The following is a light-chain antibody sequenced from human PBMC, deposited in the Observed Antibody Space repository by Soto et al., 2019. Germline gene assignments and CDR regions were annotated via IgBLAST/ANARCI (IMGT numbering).Light chain of an antibody. Sequence: QSVLTQPTSASGTPGQRVTISCSGSSSNIGSNAVNWYQQLPGTAPKLLIYSNNQRPSGVPDRFSGSKSGTSASLAISGLQSEDEADYYCAAWDDSLSGLVFGGGTKLTVL. CDR3: AAWDDSLSGLV. V-gene: IGLV1-44*01. J-gene: IGLJ2*01. CDR2: SNN. CDR1: SSNIGSNA.